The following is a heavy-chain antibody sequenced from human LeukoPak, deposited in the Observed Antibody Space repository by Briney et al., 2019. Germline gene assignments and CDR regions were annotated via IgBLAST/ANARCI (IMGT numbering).Heavy chain of an antibody. CDR1: GGSITSDNYY. J-gene: IGHJ3*02. Sequence: SQTLSLTCTVSGGSITSDNYYWGWIRQPPGKGLEYIGSIYYGRTTYCNPSLKSRVTISVDRSKNQFSLKLSSVTAADTAVYYCARDHDWNDVNAFDIWGQGTMVTVSS. CDR2: IYYGRTT. CDR3: ARDHDWNDVNAFDI. V-gene: IGHV4-39*07. D-gene: IGHD1-1*01.